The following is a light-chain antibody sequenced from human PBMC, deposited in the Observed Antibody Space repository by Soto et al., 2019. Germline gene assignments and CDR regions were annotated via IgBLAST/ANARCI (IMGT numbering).Light chain of an antibody. V-gene: IGLV2-14*03. CDR3: SSYTTSGTPV. CDR1: SSDVGAYNY. J-gene: IGLJ2*01. Sequence: QSALTQPASVSGSPGQSIAISCTGTSSDVGAYNYVSWYQQHPGKAPKLMVYDVSNRPSGVSDRFSGSKSGNTASLTVSGLQPEDEADYYCSSYTTSGTPVFGGGTKLTVL. CDR2: DVS.